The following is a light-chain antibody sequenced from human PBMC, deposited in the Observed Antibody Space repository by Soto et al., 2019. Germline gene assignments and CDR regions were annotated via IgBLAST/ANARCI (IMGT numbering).Light chain of an antibody. CDR1: QSVSSHY. CDR3: QQYETSPPYT. J-gene: IGKJ2*01. V-gene: IGKV3-20*01. CDR2: AAS. Sequence: EIVLTQSPGTLSLSPGERATLSCRASQSVSSHYLAWYQQRPGQAPRLLIYAASTRATGIPDRFRGSGSETDFSLTITRLEPEDFAVYYCQQYETSPPYTFGQGTTLEIK.